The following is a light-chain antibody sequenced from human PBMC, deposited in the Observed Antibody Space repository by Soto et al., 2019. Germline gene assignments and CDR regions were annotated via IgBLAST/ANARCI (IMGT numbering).Light chain of an antibody. V-gene: IGLV2-23*02. Sequence: QPAAVSGSPGQSITISCTGSTSDVGTHNLVSWYQHHPGKAPQLLIYDVNKRPSGISNRFSGSKSGNTASLTISGLQAEDEADHHCCSYAGTNPSYVFGTGTKVTVL. CDR1: TSDVGTHNL. CDR2: DVN. J-gene: IGLJ1*01. CDR3: CSYAGTNPSYV.